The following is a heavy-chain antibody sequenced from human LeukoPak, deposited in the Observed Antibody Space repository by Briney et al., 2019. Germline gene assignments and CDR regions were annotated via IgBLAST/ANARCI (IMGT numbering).Heavy chain of an antibody. V-gene: IGHV3-7*01. J-gene: IGHJ4*02. CDR1: GFTFSNYW. CDR2: INQDGSKE. Sequence: PGGSLRLSCAASGFTFSNYWMDWVRQAPGKGREWVAHINQDGSKEHYMDSVKARFTISRDNAKNSLSLQMNSLRAEDTAVYYCVRDGGVSGYDLLDYWGQGTLVTVSS. CDR3: VRDGGVSGYDLLDY. D-gene: IGHD5-12*01.